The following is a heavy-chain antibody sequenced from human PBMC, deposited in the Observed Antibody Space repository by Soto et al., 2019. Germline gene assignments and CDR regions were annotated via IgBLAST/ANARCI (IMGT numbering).Heavy chain of an antibody. V-gene: IGHV3-30*18. CDR1: GFTFRNNG. Sequence: GGSLRLSCEASGFTFRNNGMHWVRQVPGKGLEWVAVISYDGNNKYYADSVKGRFTISRDNSKNTVYLQMNNLRAEDTAMYYGANGGSGNYFTYYYYYGMDVWGQGTTVTVSS. CDR2: ISYDGNNK. D-gene: IGHD3-22*01. CDR3: ANGGSGNYFTYYYYYGMDV. J-gene: IGHJ6*02.